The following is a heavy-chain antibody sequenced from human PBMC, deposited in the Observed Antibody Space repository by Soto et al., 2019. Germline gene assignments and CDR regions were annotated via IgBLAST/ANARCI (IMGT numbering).Heavy chain of an antibody. D-gene: IGHD4-17*01. CDR2: IYYSGST. CDR1: GGSISSGGYY. V-gene: IGHV4-31*03. Sequence: QVQLQASGPGLVKPSQTLSLTCTVSGGSISSGGYYWSWVRQHPGKGLEWIGYIYYSGSTYYNPSLKSRVTKSVDTAKNQFSLKLSSVTAADTAVYYCARDGGMTTVSYYDYWGQGTLVTVSS. J-gene: IGHJ4*02. CDR3: ARDGGMTTVSYYDY.